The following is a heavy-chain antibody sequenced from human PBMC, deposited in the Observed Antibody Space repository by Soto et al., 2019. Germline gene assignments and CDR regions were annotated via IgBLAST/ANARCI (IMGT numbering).Heavy chain of an antibody. CDR3: AKGGDCSSTSCYLLDY. CDR1: GFTFSSYA. J-gene: IGHJ4*02. CDR2: ISGSGGST. V-gene: IGHV3-23*01. Sequence: EVQLLESGGGLVQPGGSLRLSCAASGFTFSSYAMSWVRQAPGKGLEWVPAISGSGGSTYYADSVKGRFTISRDNSKNTLYLQMNSLRAEDTAVYYCAKGGDCSSTSCYLLDYWGQGTLVTVSS. D-gene: IGHD2-2*01.